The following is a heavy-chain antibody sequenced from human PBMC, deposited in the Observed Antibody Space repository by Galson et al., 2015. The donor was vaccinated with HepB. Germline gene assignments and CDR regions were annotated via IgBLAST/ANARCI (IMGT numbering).Heavy chain of an antibody. CDR3: ARGYYDFWGGYYC. J-gene: IGHJ4*02. Sequence: SLRLSCAASGFTFSSYSMNWVRQAPGKGLEWVSYISSSSSTIYYADSVKGRFTISRDNARNSLYLQMNSLRDEDTAVYYCARGYYDFWGGYYCWGQGTLVTVSS. CDR2: ISSSSSTI. CDR1: GFTFSSYS. V-gene: IGHV3-48*02. D-gene: IGHD3-3*01.